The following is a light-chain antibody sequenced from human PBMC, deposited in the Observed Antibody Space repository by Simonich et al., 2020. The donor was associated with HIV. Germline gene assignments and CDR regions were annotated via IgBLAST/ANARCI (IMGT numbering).Light chain of an antibody. CDR3: QVWDSTTDLYYV. Sequence: SYVLSQPPSVSVAPGTTARITCGGNNIGSKSVHWYQQKPGQAPVLVVYDDSDRPAGIPELFTGSNSGNPATLTISRVEAGDEADYYCQVWDSTTDLYYVFGTGTKVTVL. V-gene: IGLV3-21*03. J-gene: IGLJ1*01. CDR2: DDS. CDR1: NIGSKS.